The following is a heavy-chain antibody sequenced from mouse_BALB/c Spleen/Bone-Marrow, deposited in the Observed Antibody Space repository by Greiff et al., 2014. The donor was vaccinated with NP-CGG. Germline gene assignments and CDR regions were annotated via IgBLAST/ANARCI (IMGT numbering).Heavy chain of an antibody. CDR1: GFTFSSFG. J-gene: IGHJ4*01. CDR2: ISGGSSII. Sequence: VQLQQPGGGLVQPGGSRKLSCAASGFTFSSFGMHWVRQAPEKGLEWVAYISGGSSIIYYADTVKGRFTISRDNPKNTLFLQMTSLRSEDTAIYYCARKDYFGYAAMDYWGQGTSVTVSS. CDR3: ARKDYFGYAAMDY. V-gene: IGHV5-17*02. D-gene: IGHD1-2*01.